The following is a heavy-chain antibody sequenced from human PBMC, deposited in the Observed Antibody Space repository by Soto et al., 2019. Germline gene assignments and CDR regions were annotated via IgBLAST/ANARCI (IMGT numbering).Heavy chain of an antibody. CDR1: GGYFSGYY. CDR2: INHSGST. Sequence: PSETLSLTCAVYGGYFSGYYWSWLSQPPGKGLEWIGEINHSGSTNYNPSLKSRVTISVDTSKNQFSLKLSSVTAADTAVYYCARGQYSSSSRYYYYGMDVWGQGSTVT. CDR3: ARGQYSSSSRYYYYGMDV. V-gene: IGHV4-34*01. J-gene: IGHJ6*02. D-gene: IGHD6-6*01.